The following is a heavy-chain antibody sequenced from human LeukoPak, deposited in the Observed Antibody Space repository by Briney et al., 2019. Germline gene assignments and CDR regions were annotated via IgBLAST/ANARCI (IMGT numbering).Heavy chain of an antibody. V-gene: IGHV4-39*01. CDR1: GGSISSSNSY. J-gene: IGHJ5*02. CDR2: ISHSGTI. CDR3: ATHARGGNGFDP. Sequence: TSETLSLTCIVSGGSISSSNSYWDWIRQPPGRGLEWIGDISHSGTINYNPSLRTRVTISADTSKNQFSQKLNSVTAADTAVYYCATHARGGNGFDPWGQGTLVTVSS. D-gene: IGHD4-23*01.